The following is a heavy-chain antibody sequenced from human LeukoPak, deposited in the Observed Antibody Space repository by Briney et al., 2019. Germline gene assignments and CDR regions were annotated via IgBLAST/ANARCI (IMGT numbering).Heavy chain of an antibody. J-gene: IGHJ3*02. CDR2: IYPGDSDT. Sequence: GESLKISCKGSGYSFTSYWIGWVRQMPGKGLEWMGIIYPGDSDTRYSPSFQGQVTISADKSISTAYLQWSSLKASDTAMYYCAVPYCSSTSCYENYDAFDIWGQGTMVTVSS. CDR1: GYSFTSYW. CDR3: AVPYCSSTSCYENYDAFDI. V-gene: IGHV5-51*01. D-gene: IGHD2-2*01.